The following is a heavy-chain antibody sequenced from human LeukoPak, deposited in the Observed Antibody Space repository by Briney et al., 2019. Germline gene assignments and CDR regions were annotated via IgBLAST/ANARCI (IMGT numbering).Heavy chain of an antibody. J-gene: IGHJ6*02. V-gene: IGHV1-18*01. Sequence: ASVKVSCKASGYTFTSYAISWVRQAPGQGLEWMGWISGYNGNTKYAQKVQGRVTMTTDTSTSTAYMELRSLRSEDTAVYYCARGVATTVSYYYGMDVWGQGTTVTVSS. CDR3: ARGVATTVSYYYGMDV. CDR1: GYTFTSYA. D-gene: IGHD5-12*01. CDR2: ISGYNGNT.